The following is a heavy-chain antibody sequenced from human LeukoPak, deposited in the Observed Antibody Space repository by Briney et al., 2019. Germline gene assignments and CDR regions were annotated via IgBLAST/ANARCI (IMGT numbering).Heavy chain of an antibody. J-gene: IGHJ2*01. D-gene: IGHD6-13*01. CDR3: ARTYSSSWDLYWYFDL. Sequence: SETLSLTCTVSGGSISSYYWSWIRQPPGKGLEWIGYIYYSGSTNYNPSLKSRVTISVDTSKNQFSLKLSSVTAADTAVYYCARTYSSSWDLYWYFDLWGRGILVTVSS. CDR2: IYYSGST. V-gene: IGHV4-59*01. CDR1: GGSISSYY.